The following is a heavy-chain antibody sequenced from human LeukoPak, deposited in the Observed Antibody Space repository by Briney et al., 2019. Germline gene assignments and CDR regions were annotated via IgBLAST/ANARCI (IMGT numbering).Heavy chain of an antibody. CDR1: GGSFSGYY. J-gene: IGHJ4*02. Sequence: SETLSLTCAVYGGSFSGYYWSWIRQPPGKGLEWIGEINHSGSTNYNPSLKSRATISVDTSKNQFSLKLSSVTAADTAVYYCASDSSSSYYWGQGTLVTVSS. D-gene: IGHD6-6*01. CDR3: ASDSSSSYY. V-gene: IGHV4-34*01. CDR2: INHSGST.